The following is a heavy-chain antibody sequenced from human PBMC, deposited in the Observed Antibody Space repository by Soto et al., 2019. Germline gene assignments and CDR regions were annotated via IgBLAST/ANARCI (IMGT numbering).Heavy chain of an antibody. D-gene: IGHD3-3*01. Sequence: EVQLVESGGGLVQPGRSLRLSCAASGFTFDDYAMHWVRQAPGKGLEWVSGISWNSGSIGYADSVKGRFTISRDNAKNSLYLQMNGLRAEDTALYYCAKDKTIFGVVIENWGQGTLVTVSS. CDR2: ISWNSGSI. CDR1: GFTFDDYA. J-gene: IGHJ4*02. CDR3: AKDKTIFGVVIEN. V-gene: IGHV3-9*01.